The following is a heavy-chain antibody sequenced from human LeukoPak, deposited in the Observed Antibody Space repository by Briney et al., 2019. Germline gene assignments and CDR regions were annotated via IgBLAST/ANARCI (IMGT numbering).Heavy chain of an antibody. J-gene: IGHJ4*02. CDR3: ARPDYGDYGIDY. V-gene: IGHV5-51*01. D-gene: IGHD4-17*01. CDR2: IFPGDSDT. CDR1: GNSITTYW. Sequence: GESLKISCKASGNSITTYWIGWVRQKPGKGLEWMGLIFPGDSDTKYSPSFQGQVTISADKSISTAYLQWSSLKASDTAMYYCARPDYGDYGIDYWGQGTLVTVSS.